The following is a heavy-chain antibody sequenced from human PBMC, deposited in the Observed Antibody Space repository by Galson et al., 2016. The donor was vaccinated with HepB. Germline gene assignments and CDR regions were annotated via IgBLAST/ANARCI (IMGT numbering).Heavy chain of an antibody. Sequence: SETLSLTCGVSGGSLSGYYWGWIRQSPGKGLEWIGDISHSGFTNYIPALKSRVTISLDTSKNQFSLRLISMTAADTAVYYCARSPDYGDIWEYWGQGPLVTVSS. CDR2: ISHSGFT. CDR3: ARSPDYGDIWEY. CDR1: GGSLSGYY. D-gene: IGHD4-17*01. J-gene: IGHJ4*02. V-gene: IGHV4-34*01.